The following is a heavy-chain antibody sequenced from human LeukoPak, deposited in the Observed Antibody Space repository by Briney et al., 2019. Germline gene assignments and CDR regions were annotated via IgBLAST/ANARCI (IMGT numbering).Heavy chain of an antibody. CDR3: ARQSSGIAATDKIDY. D-gene: IGHD6-13*01. CDR2: FTSMSRTI. CDR1: GFTFSSYA. Sequence: GGSLRLSCAASGFTFSSYAMTWVRQAPGKGLEWVSSFTSMSRTIYYADSVKGRFTISRDDAKKSLYLQMNSLRVEDTAIYYCARQSSGIAATDKIDYWGQGTLVTVSS. V-gene: IGHV3-21*01. J-gene: IGHJ4*02.